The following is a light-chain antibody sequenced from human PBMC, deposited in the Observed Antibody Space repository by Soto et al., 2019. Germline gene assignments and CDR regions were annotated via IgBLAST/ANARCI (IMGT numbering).Light chain of an antibody. CDR2: DTS. V-gene: IGKV3-15*01. J-gene: IGKJ2*02. CDR1: QSGSRF. Sequence: IVMTQSPATLSVSPWERVTLSCSASQSGSRFLAWYQQRPGQAPRRLIYDTSTRSTGVPARFSASGSGTEFSLIISSLQSEDFAVYYCQQYDNWPPCTFGQGTKLEVK. CDR3: QQYDNWPPCT.